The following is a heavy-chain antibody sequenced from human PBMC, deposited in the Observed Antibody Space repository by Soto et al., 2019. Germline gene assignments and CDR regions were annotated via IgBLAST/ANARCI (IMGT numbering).Heavy chain of an antibody. V-gene: IGHV3-33*01. J-gene: IGHJ4*02. CDR2: IWYDGSKQ. CDR3: VRDPGVTSYYFDS. Sequence: QVQLVESGGRVDQPGSSLRLSCVASGYTFSAYGMHWVRQAPGKGLEWVAVIWYDGSKQYYPDSVQGRFIISRDDSKSTLYLQLDSLRVEDTAVYYCVRDPGVTSYYFDSWGQGTLVTVSS. CDR1: GYTFSAYG. D-gene: IGHD2-2*01.